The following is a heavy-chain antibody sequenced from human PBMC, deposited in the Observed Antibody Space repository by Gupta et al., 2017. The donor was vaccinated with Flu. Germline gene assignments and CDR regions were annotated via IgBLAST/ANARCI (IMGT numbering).Heavy chain of an antibody. V-gene: IGHV1-8*01. J-gene: IGHJ5*02. D-gene: IGHD6-19*01. Sequence: QVQLVQSGAEVKKPGASVKVSCKASGYTFTSYDINWVRQATGQGLEWMGWMNPNSGNTGYAQKFQGRVTMTRNTSISTAYMELSSLRSEDTAVYYCARGVAVAGRVTRARYFDPWGQGTLVTVSS. CDR2: MNPNSGNT. CDR3: ARGVAVAGRVTRARYFDP. CDR1: GYTFTSYD.